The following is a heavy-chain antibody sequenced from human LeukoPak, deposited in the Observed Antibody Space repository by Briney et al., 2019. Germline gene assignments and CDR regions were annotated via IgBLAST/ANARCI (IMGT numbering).Heavy chain of an antibody. D-gene: IGHD5-12*01. CDR2: IYTSGST. Sequence: SETLSLTCTVSGGSISSGSYYWSWIRQPAGKGLEWIGSIYTSGSTNYNPSLKSRVTISVDTSKNQFSLKLSSVTAADTAVYYCARLDIVATMGFDYWGQGTLVTVSS. J-gene: IGHJ4*02. V-gene: IGHV4-61*02. CDR3: ARLDIVATMGFDY. CDR1: GGSISSGSYY.